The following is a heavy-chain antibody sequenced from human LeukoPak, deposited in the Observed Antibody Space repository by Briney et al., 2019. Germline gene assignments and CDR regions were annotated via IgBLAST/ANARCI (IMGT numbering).Heavy chain of an antibody. V-gene: IGHV1-8*03. J-gene: IGHJ5*02. CDR2: INPNNGNT. Sequence: ASVKVSCKASGYTFTNYDVNWVRQAAGQGLEWVGYINPNNGNTDYAQKFQGRITITRNTSISTAYMELSSLRSEDTAMYYCARGRIAFTWGQGTLVTVSS. D-gene: IGHD1-14*01. CDR3: ARGRIAFT. CDR1: GYTFTNYD.